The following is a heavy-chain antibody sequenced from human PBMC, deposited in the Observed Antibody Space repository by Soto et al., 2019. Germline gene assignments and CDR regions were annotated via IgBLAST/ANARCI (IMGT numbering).Heavy chain of an antibody. CDR3: ARHGPRVYYDNSDYYYYGMDV. CDR1: GFTFNSYA. J-gene: IGHJ6*02. V-gene: IGHV3-23*01. D-gene: IGHD3-22*01. CDR2: ISGSGGST. Sequence: GGSLRLSCAASGFTFNSYAMSWVRQAPGKGLEWVSAISGSGGSTYYADSVKGRFTISRDNSKNTLYLQMNSLKASDTAMYYCARHGPRVYYDNSDYYYYGMDVWGQGTTVTVSS.